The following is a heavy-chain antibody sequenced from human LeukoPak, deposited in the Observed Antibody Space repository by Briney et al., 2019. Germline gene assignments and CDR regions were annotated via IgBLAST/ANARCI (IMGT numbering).Heavy chain of an antibody. J-gene: IGHJ4*02. CDR1: GGTFSSYA. CDR3: ARGGMIAYDVALGY. Sequence: ASVKVSCKASGGTFSSYAISWERQAPGQGLEWMGGIIPIFGTANYAQKFQGRVTITVDKSTSTAYMELSSLRSEDTAVYYCARGGMIAYDVALGYWGQGTLVTVSS. CDR2: IIPIFGTA. D-gene: IGHD3-16*01. V-gene: IGHV1-69*06.